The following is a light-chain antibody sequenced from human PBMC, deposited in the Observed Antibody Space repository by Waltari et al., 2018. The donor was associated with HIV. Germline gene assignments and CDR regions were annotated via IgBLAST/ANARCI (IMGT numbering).Light chain of an antibody. J-gene: IGKJ4*01. Sequence: ILMTQSPVTLSVSPGERATLSCWASQSIRTNLAWYEQKPGQTPRLLIYGASTRATGTPARFSGSGSGTEFTLTISSLQSEDLACYYCQQYHNWPITCGGGTKVEIK. CDR1: QSIRTN. V-gene: IGKV3D-15*01. CDR3: QQYHNWPIT. CDR2: GAS.